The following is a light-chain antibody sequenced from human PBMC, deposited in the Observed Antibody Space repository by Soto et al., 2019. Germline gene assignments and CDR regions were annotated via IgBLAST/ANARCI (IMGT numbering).Light chain of an antibody. CDR1: QSVSSSY. CDR2: GAS. CDR3: QLYGSAPPLT. J-gene: IGKJ4*01. Sequence: EIVLTQSPGTLSLSPGERATLSCRASQSVSSSYLAWYQQKPGQAPRLLIYGASSRATGMPDRFSGSGSGADFTLTISSLEPEDFAVYYCQLYGSAPPLTFGGGTKGEIK. V-gene: IGKV3-20*01.